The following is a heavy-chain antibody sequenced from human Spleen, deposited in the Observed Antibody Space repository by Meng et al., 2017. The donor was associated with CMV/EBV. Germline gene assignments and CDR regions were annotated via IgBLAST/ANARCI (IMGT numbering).Heavy chain of an antibody. D-gene: IGHD3-16*02. V-gene: IGHV1-18*01. CDR1: GYTFTSYG. Sequence: ASVKVSCKASGYTFTSYGISWVRQAPGQGLEWMGWISAYNGNTNYAQKLQGRVTMTTDTSTSTAYMELRSLRSDDTAVYYCARGKNDYVWGSYRYPPYFDYWGQGTLVTVSS. J-gene: IGHJ4*02. CDR3: ARGKNDYVWGSYRYPPYFDY. CDR2: ISAYNGNT.